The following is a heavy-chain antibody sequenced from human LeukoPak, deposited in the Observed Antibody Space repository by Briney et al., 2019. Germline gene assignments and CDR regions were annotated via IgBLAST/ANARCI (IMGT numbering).Heavy chain of an antibody. CDR1: GYTFTSYA. V-gene: IGHV7-4-1*02. CDR2: INTNTGNP. J-gene: IGHJ4*02. Sequence: ASVKVSCKASGYTFTSYAMNWVRQAPGQGLEWMGWINTNTGNPTYAQGFTGRFVFSLDASVSTAYLQISSLKAEDTAVYYCARVVHYYDSSGYYGYWGQGTLVTVSS. D-gene: IGHD3-22*01. CDR3: ARVVHYYDSSGYYGY.